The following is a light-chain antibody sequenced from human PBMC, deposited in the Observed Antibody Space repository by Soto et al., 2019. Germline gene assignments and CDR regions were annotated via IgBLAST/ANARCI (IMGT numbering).Light chain of an antibody. Sequence: QSVLTQPRSASGSPGQSITISCTGTISDVGGYNYVSWYQQHPAKAPKLIIFDVSKRPSGVPNRFSGSKSGNTASQTISGLWAEDEADYYCCSYVGRNTYVFGTGTKLTVL. CDR2: DVS. CDR1: ISDVGGYNY. J-gene: IGLJ1*01. V-gene: IGLV2-11*01. CDR3: CSYVGRNTYV.